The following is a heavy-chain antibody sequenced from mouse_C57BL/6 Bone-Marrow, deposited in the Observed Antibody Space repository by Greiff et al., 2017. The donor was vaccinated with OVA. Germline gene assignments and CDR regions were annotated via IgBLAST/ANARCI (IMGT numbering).Heavy chain of an antibody. Sequence: EVMLVESGGGLVKPGGSLKLSCAASGFTFSDYGMHWVRQAPEKGLEWVAYISSGSSTIYYADTVKGRFTISRDNAKNTLFLQMTSLRSEDTAMYYCAGGLYYWYFDVWGTGTTVTVSS. CDR3: AGGLYYWYFDV. D-gene: IGHD6-1*01. J-gene: IGHJ1*03. CDR1: GFTFSDYG. CDR2: ISSGSSTI. V-gene: IGHV5-17*01.